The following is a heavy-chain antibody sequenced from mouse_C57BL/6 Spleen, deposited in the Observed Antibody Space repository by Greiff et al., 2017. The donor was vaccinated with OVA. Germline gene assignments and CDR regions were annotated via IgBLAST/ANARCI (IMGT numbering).Heavy chain of an antibody. CDR1: GYTFTDYN. J-gene: IGHJ3*01. D-gene: IGHD2-2*01. V-gene: IGHV1-18*01. CDR3: ARGGQVYYGYPWFAY. Sequence: EVQLQQSGPELVKPGASVKIPCKASGYTFTDYNMDWVKQSHGKSLEWIGDINPNNGGTIYNQKFKGKATLTVDKSSSTAYMELRSLTSEDTAVYYCARGGQVYYGYPWFAYWGQGTLVTVSA. CDR2: INPNNGGT.